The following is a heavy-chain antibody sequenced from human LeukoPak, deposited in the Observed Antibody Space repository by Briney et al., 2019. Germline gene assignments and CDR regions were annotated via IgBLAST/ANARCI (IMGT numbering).Heavy chain of an antibody. CDR2: INPNSGGT. V-gene: IGHV1-2*06. CDR3: ATSIIAARRGFDF. J-gene: IGHJ4*02. CDR1: GYTFIDYY. D-gene: IGHD6-6*01. Sequence: ASVKVSCKASGYTFIDYYMHWVRQAPGQGLEWMGRINPNSGGTNYAQNFQGRVTLTRDTSISTAYMELNRLTSDDTAAYYCATSIIAARRGFDFWGQGTLVTVSS.